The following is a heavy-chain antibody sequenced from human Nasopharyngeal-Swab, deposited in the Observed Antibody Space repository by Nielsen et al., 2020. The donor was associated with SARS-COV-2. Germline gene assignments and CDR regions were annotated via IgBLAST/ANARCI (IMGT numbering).Heavy chain of an antibody. CDR2: ISGSGGST. J-gene: IGHJ4*02. Sequence: WIRQPPGKGLEWVSAISGSGGSTYYADSVKGRFTISRDNAKNTLYLQMNSLRAEDTAVYYCASGRDYSQRDFDYWGQGTLVTVSS. V-gene: IGHV3-23*01. D-gene: IGHD4-11*01. CDR3: ASGRDYSQRDFDY.